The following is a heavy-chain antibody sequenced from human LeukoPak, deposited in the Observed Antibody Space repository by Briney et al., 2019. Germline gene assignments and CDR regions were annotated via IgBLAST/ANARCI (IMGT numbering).Heavy chain of an antibody. J-gene: IGHJ5*02. Sequence: ASVKVSCKASGYTFTSYDINWVRQATGQGLEWMGWMNPNSGNTGHAQKFQGRVTMTRNTSISTAYMELSSLRFEDTAVYYCARATPPQYSSSWYGWFDPWGQGTLVTVSS. D-gene: IGHD6-13*01. CDR2: MNPNSGNT. V-gene: IGHV1-8*01. CDR1: GYTFTSYD. CDR3: ARATPPQYSSSWYGWFDP.